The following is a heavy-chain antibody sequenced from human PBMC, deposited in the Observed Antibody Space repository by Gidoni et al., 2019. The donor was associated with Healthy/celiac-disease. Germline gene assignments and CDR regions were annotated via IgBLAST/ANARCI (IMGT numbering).Heavy chain of an antibody. D-gene: IGHD6-6*01. Sequence: QVQLVESGGGVVQPGRSLRLSCAASGFTFSSYAMHWVRPAPGKGLEWVAVISYDGSNKYYADSVKGRFTISRDNSKNTLYLQMNSLRAEDTAVYYCARDPKRASAARPRKDYYYYYYMDVWGKGTTVTVSS. CDR1: GFTFSSYA. V-gene: IGHV3-30-3*01. CDR2: ISYDGSNK. J-gene: IGHJ6*03. CDR3: ARDPKRASAARPRKDYYYYYYMDV.